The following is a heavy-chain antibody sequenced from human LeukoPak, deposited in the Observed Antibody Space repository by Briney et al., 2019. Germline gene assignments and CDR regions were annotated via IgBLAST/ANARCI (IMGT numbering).Heavy chain of an antibody. Sequence: SETLSLTCSVSGVSVTSAPYFWTWIRQPAGKGLKWIGRVYSSASTNYNPSLWSRVTISLDTSKNQFSLRLTSMTAADTAVYYCARDAGVGTISAFDYWGQGILVTVSS. V-gene: IGHV4-61*02. CDR2: VYSSAST. CDR1: GVSVTSAPYF. CDR3: ARDAGVGTISAFDY. J-gene: IGHJ4*02. D-gene: IGHD3-3*01.